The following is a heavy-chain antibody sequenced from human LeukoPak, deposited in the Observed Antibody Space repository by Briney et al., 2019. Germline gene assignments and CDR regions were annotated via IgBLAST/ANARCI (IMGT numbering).Heavy chain of an antibody. V-gene: IGHV3-23*01. CDR3: AKERLGGNYGDYAVDY. J-gene: IGHJ4*02. CDR1: GFTFTSYA. CDR2: VSGSGDGT. D-gene: IGHD4-17*01. Sequence: GGSLRLSCAASGFTFTSYAMGWVRQAPGKGLEWVSSVSGSGDGTYYADSVKGRFTISRDNSKKTLDLHKDSLRAEDTAVYYCAKERLGGNYGDYAVDYWGQGTMVTVSS.